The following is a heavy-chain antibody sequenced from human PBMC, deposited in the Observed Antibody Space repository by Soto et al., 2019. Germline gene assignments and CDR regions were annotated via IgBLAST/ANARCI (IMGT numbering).Heavy chain of an antibody. J-gene: IGHJ5*02. CDR3: ARWWSGSRQGFDP. CDR2: IYYSGST. V-gene: IGHV4-31*03. D-gene: IGHD3-3*01. Sequence: QVQLQESGPGLVKPSQTLSLTCTVSGGSISSGDYYWSWIRQHPGKGLEWIGYIYYSGSTYYNPSLKSRVTLSVDPSKNQFSLKPSSVTAADTAVYYCARWWSGSRQGFDPWGQGTLVNVSS. CDR1: GGSISSGDYY.